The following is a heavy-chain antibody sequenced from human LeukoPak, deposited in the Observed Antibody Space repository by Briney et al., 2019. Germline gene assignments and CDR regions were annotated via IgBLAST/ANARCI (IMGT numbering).Heavy chain of an antibody. CDR1: GYTFTGYY. V-gene: IGHV1-2*06. J-gene: IGHJ4*02. CDR2: INPNSGGT. CDR3: VRGVYQGDYFDY. Sequence: ASVKVSCKASGYTFTGYYMHWVRQAPGQGLEWMGRINPNSGGTNYAQKFQGRVTMTRDTSISTAYMELSRLRSDDTAVYYCVRGVYQGDYFDYWGQGTLVTVSS. D-gene: IGHD6-6*01.